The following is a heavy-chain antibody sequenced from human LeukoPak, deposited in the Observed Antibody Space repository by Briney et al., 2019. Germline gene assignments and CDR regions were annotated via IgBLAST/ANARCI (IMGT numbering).Heavy chain of an antibody. D-gene: IGHD1-1*01. V-gene: IGHV4-39*07. CDR1: GGSISSSSYY. CDR3: ARGNDTPY. CDR2: IYYSGST. J-gene: IGHJ4*02. Sequence: SETMSLTCTVSGGSISSSSYYWGWIRQPPGKGLEWIGSIYYSGSTYYNPSLKSRVTISVDTSKNQFSLKLSSVTAADTAVYYCARGNDTPYWGQGTLVTVSS.